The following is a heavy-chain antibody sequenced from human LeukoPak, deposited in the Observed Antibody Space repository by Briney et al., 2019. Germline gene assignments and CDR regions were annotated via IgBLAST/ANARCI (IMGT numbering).Heavy chain of an antibody. J-gene: IGHJ4*02. CDR3: AGYSSSWYSPPLDY. Sequence: PGGSLRLSCAASGFTFSSYSMNWVRQAPGKGLEWVSSISSSSSYIYYADSVKGRFTISRDNAKNSLYLQMNSLRAEDTAVYYCAGYSSSWYSPPLDYWGQGTLVTVSS. D-gene: IGHD6-13*01. V-gene: IGHV3-21*04. CDR2: ISSSSSYI. CDR1: GFTFSSYS.